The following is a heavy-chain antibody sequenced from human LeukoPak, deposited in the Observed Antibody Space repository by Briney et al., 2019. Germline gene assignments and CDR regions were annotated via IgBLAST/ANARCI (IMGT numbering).Heavy chain of an antibody. D-gene: IGHD6-13*01. CDR3: ARNRKQQLVGDAFDI. CDR1: GGSISSYY. Sequence: SGTLSLTCAVSGGSISSYYWSWIRQPPGKGLEWIGYIYYSGSTNYNPSLKSRVTISVDTSKNQFSLKLSSVTAADTAVYYCARNRKQQLVGDAFDIWGQGTMVTVSS. CDR2: IYYSGST. J-gene: IGHJ3*02. V-gene: IGHV4-59*01.